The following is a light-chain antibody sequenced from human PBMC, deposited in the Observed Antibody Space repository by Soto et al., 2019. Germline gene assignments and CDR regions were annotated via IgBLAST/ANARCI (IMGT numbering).Light chain of an antibody. Sequence: DIPMTQSPSSLSASIGDRVTITCRASQSIDSYLNWYQQKPGRAPKALIHGASSLQSGVPSRFSGSGSGTDFTLTINSLQPDDVATYHCQQSYIMPWTFGQGTNVDIK. J-gene: IGKJ1*01. CDR3: QQSYIMPWT. CDR2: GAS. CDR1: QSIDSY. V-gene: IGKV1-39*01.